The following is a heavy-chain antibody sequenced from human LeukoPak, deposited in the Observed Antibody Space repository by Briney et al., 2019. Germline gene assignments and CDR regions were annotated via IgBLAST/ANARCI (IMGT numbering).Heavy chain of an antibody. CDR3: ARGHLRITMVRGVIRDAFDI. Sequence: ASVKVSCKASGYTFTSYGISWVRQAPGQGLEWMGWICAYNGNTNYAQKLQGRVTMTTDTSTSTAYMELRSLRSDDTAVYYCARGHLRITMVRGVIRDAFDIWGQGTMVTVSS. CDR2: ICAYNGNT. V-gene: IGHV1-18*04. CDR1: GYTFTSYG. D-gene: IGHD3-10*01. J-gene: IGHJ3*02.